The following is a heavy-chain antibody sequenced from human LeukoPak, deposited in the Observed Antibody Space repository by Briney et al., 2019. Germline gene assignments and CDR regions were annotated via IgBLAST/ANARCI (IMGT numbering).Heavy chain of an antibody. J-gene: IGHJ4*02. D-gene: IGHD1-26*01. CDR1: GFTFSTFA. V-gene: IGHV3-23*01. CDR3: AKDQWSFSYFDY. Sequence: GGSLRLSCAASGFTFSTFAMIWVRQPPGKGLEWVSSIFPSGGEIHYADSVRGRFTISRDNSKNTLYLQMNSLRAEDAAVYFCAKDQWSFSYFDYWGQGTLVTVSS. CDR2: IFPSGGEI.